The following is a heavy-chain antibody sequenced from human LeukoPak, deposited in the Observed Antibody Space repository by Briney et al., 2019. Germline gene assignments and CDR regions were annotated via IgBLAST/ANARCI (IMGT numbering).Heavy chain of an antibody. CDR3: ARDPAQYDSSGYYLGY. J-gene: IGHJ4*02. Sequence: VASVKVSCKASGYTFTSYGISWVRQAPGQGLEWMGWISAYNGNTNYAQKLQGRVTMTTDTSTSTAYMELRSLRSDDTAVYYCARDPAQYDSSGYYLGYWGQGTLVTVSS. D-gene: IGHD3-22*01. CDR2: ISAYNGNT. CDR1: GYTFTSYG. V-gene: IGHV1-18*01.